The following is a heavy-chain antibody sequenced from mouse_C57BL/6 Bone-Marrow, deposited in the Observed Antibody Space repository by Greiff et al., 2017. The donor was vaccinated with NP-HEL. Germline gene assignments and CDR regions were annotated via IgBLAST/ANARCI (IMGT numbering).Heavy chain of an antibody. CDR3: AREGTGRFAY. CDR1: GYTFTDYN. V-gene: IGHV1-18*01. D-gene: IGHD4-1*01. CDR2: INPNNGGT. Sequence: VQLKQSGPELVKPGASVKIPCKASGYTFTDYNMDWVKQSHGKSLEWIGDINPNNGGTIYNQKFKGKATLTVDKSSSTAYMELRSLTSEDTAVHYCAREGTGRFAYWGQGTLVTVSA. J-gene: IGHJ3*01.